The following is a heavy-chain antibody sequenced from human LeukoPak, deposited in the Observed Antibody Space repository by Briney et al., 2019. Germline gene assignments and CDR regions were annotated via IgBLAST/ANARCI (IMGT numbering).Heavy chain of an antibody. CDR1: GFIFSSYW. CDR3: ARATVTNRAFDI. CDR2: IKQDGSEK. V-gene: IGHV3-7*01. D-gene: IGHD4-17*01. Sequence: PGGSLRLSCAASGFIFSSYWMSWVRQAPGKGLEWVANIKQDGSEKYYVDSVKGRFTISRDNAKNSLYLQMNSLRAEDTAVYYCARATVTNRAFDIWGQGTMVTVSS. J-gene: IGHJ3*02.